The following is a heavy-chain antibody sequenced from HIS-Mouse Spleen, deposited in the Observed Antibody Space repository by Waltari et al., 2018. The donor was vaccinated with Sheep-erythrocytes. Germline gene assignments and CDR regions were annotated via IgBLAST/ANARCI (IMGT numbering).Heavy chain of an antibody. V-gene: IGHV3-23*01. CDR3: ALGTGVGSAFDI. CDR2: DSGSGGST. J-gene: IGHJ3*02. Sequence: EVQLLESGGGLVQPGGSLRLSCAASGFTFSSYAMSWVRQAPGEGVEWVSADSGSGGSTYYADYVKGRFTISRDKSKNTLYLQMNSLRAEDTAVYYCALGTGVGSAFDIWGQGTMVTVSS. CDR1: GFTFSSYA. D-gene: IGHD1-26*01.